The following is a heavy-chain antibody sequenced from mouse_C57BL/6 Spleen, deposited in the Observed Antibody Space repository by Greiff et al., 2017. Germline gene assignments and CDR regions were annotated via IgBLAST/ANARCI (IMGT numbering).Heavy chain of an antibody. J-gene: IGHJ4*01. Sequence: EVQRVESGGDLVKPGGSLKLSCAASGFTFSSYGMSWVRQTPDKRLEWVATISSGGSYTYYPDSVKGRFTISRDNAKNTLYLQMSSLKSEDTAMYYGARHLLNWEYYAMDYWGQGTSVTVSS. CDR3: ARHLLNWEYYAMDY. CDR2: ISSGGSYT. D-gene: IGHD4-1*01. V-gene: IGHV5-6*01. CDR1: GFTFSSYG.